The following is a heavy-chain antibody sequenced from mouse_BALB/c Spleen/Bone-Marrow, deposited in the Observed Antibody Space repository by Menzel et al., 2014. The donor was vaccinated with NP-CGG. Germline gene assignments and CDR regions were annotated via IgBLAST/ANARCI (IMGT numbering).Heavy chain of an antibody. V-gene: IGHV1-14*01. CDR3: ARYGFYAMDY. CDR2: INPYNDGT. D-gene: IGHD2-2*01. CDR1: GYTFTSYV. Sequence: EVKLMESGPELVKPGASVKMSCKASGYTFTSYVMHWVKQKPGQGLEWIGYINPYNDGTKYNEKFKGKATLTSDKSSSTAYMELSSLSSEDSAVYYCARYGFYAMDYWGQGTSVTVSS. J-gene: IGHJ4*01.